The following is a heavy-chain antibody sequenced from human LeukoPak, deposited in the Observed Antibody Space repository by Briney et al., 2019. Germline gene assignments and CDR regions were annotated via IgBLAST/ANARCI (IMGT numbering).Heavy chain of an antibody. CDR3: VRDRGYTSYDY. CDR1: GFTFSNSW. J-gene: IGHJ4*02. Sequence: PGASLRLSCAVYGFTFSNSWMSWVRQGPGKGLEWVAGINKDGSDEYYVDFVKGRFTISRDNAKNSLYLQMNSLRVDDTAVYYCVRDRGYTSYDYWGQGTLVTVSS. V-gene: IGHV3-7*01. CDR2: INKDGSDE. D-gene: IGHD5-18*01.